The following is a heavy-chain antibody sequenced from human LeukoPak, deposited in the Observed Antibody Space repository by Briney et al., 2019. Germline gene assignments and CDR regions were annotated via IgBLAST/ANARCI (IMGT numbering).Heavy chain of an antibody. CDR1: GGSISSYY. V-gene: IGHV4-59*01. D-gene: IGHD3-10*01. J-gene: IGHJ3*02. CDR2: IYYSGST. Sequence: SETLSLTCTVSGGSISSYYWSWIRQPPGKGLEGIGYIYYSGSTNYNPSLESRVTISVDTSKNQFSLKLSSVTAADTAVYYCAYGSGSYYDAFDIWGQGTMVTVSS. CDR3: AYGSGSYYDAFDI.